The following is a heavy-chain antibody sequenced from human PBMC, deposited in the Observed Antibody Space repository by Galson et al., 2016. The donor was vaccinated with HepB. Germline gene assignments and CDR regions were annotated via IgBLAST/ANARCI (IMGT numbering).Heavy chain of an antibody. D-gene: IGHD5-18*01. J-gene: IGHJ6*02. CDR2: IYYTEND. Sequence: ETLSLTCTVSGGSISSSSYYWGWIRQPPGKGLEWIGSIYYTENDYYNPSLRRRVTISVDTSKSQFSLRLSSVTAADTAIYYCVSWRYGPYDDYYDMDVWGQGTTVTVSS. CDR1: GGSISSSSYY. V-gene: IGHV4-39*01. CDR3: VSWRYGPYDDYYDMDV.